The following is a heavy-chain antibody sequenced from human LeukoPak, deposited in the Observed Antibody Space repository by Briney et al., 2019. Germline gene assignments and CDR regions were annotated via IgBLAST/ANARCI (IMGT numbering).Heavy chain of an antibody. J-gene: IGHJ4*02. CDR1: GYTFTNYY. CDR2: INPSGGST. Sequence: ASVKVSCKASGYTFTNYYMHWVRQAPGQGLEWMGIINPSGGSTSYVQKFQGRVTMTRDMSTSTVYMELSSLRSEDTAVYYCARDLEPGWTGDYFDYWGQGTLVTVSS. V-gene: IGHV1-46*01. CDR3: ARDLEPGWTGDYFDY. D-gene: IGHD3/OR15-3a*01.